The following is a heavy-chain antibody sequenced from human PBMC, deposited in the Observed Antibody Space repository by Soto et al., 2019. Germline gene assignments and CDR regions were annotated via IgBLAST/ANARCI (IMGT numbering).Heavy chain of an antibody. CDR3: ARDSSSWYISYYYYYYGMDV. D-gene: IGHD6-13*01. J-gene: IGHJ6*02. CDR1: GYTFTSYG. CDR2: ISAYNGNT. Sequence: PSLHVSCNASGYTFTSYGISWVRQATGQGLEWLGWISAYNGNTNYAQKLQGRVTMTTDTSTSTAYMELRSLRSDDTAVYYCARDSSSWYISYYYYYYGMDVWGQGTTVTVSS. V-gene: IGHV1-18*04.